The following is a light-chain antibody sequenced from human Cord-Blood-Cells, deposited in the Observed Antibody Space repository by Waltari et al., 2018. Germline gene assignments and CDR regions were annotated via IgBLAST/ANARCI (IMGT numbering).Light chain of an antibody. V-gene: IGKV4-1*01. CDR1: QSVLYSSNNKNY. CDR2: WAS. J-gene: IGKJ2*01. CDR3: QQYYSTLYT. Sequence: IVMTQSPDSLAVSRGERATINCKSSQSVLYSSNNKNYLAWYQQKPGQPPKLLIYWASTRESGVPDRFSGSGSGTDFTLTISSLQAEDVAVYYCQQYYSTLYTFGQGTKLEIK.